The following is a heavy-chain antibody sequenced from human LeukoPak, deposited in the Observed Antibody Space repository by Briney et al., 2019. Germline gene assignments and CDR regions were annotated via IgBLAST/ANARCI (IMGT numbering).Heavy chain of an antibody. CDR1: GGSFSGYY. J-gene: IGHJ6*03. D-gene: IGHD5-18*01. V-gene: IGHV4-59*01. CDR2: IYYSGST. CDR3: ARATVDTAMVDYYYYMDV. Sequence: SETLSLTCAVYGGSFSGYYWSWIRQPPGKGLEWIGYIYYSGSTNYNPSLKSRVTISVDTSKNQFSLKLSSVTAADTAVYYCARATVDTAMVDYYYYMDVWGKGTTVTISS.